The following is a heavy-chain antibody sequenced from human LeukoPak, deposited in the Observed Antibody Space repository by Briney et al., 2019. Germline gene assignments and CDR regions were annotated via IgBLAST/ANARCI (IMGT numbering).Heavy chain of an antibody. J-gene: IGHJ4*02. V-gene: IGHV3-21*01. CDR3: ARDGHYDSSGYYDY. CDR1: GFTFSSYS. Sequence: GGSLRLSCAASGFTFSSYSMNWVRQAPGKGLEWVSSISSSSSYIYYADSVKGRFTISRDNAKTSLYLQMNSLRAEDTAVYYCARDGHYDSSGYYDYWGQGTLVTVSS. CDR2: ISSSSSYI. D-gene: IGHD3-22*01.